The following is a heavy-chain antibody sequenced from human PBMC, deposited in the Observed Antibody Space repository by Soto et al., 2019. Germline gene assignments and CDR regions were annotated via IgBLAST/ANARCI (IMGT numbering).Heavy chain of an antibody. CDR1: GFTFGSYS. D-gene: IGHD2-15*01. CDR2: ISGSGGAT. J-gene: IGHJ5*02. V-gene: IGHV3-23*01. CDR3: AKGRYCSGGSCYSNWFDP. Sequence: GVSLRLSCAASGFTFGSYSMNWVRQAQGKGLEWVSIISGSGGATFYADSVKGRFTISRDNSKNTLYLQMNSLRAEDTAVYYCAKGRYCSGGSCYSNWFDPWGQGTLVTVSS.